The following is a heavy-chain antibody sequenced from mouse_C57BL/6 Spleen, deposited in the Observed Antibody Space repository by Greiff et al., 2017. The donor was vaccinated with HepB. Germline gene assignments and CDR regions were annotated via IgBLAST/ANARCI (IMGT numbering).Heavy chain of an antibody. V-gene: IGHV1-50*01. Sequence: QVQLKQPGAELVKPGASVKLSCKASGYTFTSYWMQWVKQRPGQGLEWIGEIDPSNSYTNYNQKFKGKATLTVDTSSSTAYMQLSSLTSEDSAVYYCARGETAQDTDYWGQGTTLTVSS. CDR1: GYTFTSYW. J-gene: IGHJ2*01. D-gene: IGHD3-2*02. CDR3: ARGETAQDTDY. CDR2: IDPSNSYT.